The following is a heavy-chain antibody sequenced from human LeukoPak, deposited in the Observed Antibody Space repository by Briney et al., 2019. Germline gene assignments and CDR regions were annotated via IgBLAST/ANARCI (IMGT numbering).Heavy chain of an antibody. Sequence: PGGSLRLSCAASGLTVSSTYMSWVRQTPGQGLEWVSVIYSGCSTYYADSVKGRFTISRDHSKNTLYLQMNSLRAEDTAVYYCARDLLEWYFDYWGQGTLVTVSS. D-gene: IGHD3-3*01. CDR3: ARDLLEWYFDY. V-gene: IGHV3-66*01. CDR2: IYSGCST. CDR1: GLTVSSTY. J-gene: IGHJ4*02.